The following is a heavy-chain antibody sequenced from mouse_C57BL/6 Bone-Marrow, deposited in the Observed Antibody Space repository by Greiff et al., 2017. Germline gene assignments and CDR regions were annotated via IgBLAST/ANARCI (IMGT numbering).Heavy chain of an antibody. D-gene: IGHD1-1*01. CDR3: SRQVTTVLATKYFDV. V-gene: IGHV5-9*01. Sequence: EVQLVESGGGLVKPGGSLKLSCAASGFTFSSYTMSWVRQTPEKRLQWVAAISGGGGNTYYPDSVQGRFTISRDNDKNFLYLQMSSLRSEDTALYYCSRQVTTVLATKYFDVWGTGTTVTVSS. CDR2: ISGGGGNT. J-gene: IGHJ1*03. CDR1: GFTFSSYT.